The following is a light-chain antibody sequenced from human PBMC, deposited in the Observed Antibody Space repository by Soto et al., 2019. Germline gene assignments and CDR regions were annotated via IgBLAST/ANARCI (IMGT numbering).Light chain of an antibody. J-gene: IGKJ3*01. Sequence: PGESATLSRRASQSLRSGDLACDQQIPGLAPGLLIYGASSRATGIPDGFSGSGSGTDFTLTINSLQPEDVATYYCQKYKSAPYTFGPGTKVDNK. V-gene: IGKV3-20*01. CDR1: QSLRSGD. CDR3: QKYKSAPYT. CDR2: GAS.